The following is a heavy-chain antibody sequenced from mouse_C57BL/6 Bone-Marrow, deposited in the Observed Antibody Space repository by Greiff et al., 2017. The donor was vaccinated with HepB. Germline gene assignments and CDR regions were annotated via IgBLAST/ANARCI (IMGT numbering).Heavy chain of an antibody. CDR3: ARSSNYYGDY. V-gene: IGHV5-12*01. CDR2: ISNGGGST. CDR1: GFTFSDYY. D-gene: IGHD2-1*01. Sequence: EVKLMESGGGLVQPGGSLKLSCAASGFTFSDYYMYWVRQTPEKRLEWVAYISNGGGSTYYPDTVKGRFTISRDNAKNTLYLQMSRLKSEDTAMYYCARSSNYYGDYWGQGTTLTVSS. J-gene: IGHJ2*01.